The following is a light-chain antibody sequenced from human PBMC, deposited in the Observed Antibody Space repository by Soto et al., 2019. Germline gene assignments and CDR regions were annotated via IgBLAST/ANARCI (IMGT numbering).Light chain of an antibody. CDR2: EGS. Sequence: QSALTQPASVSGSPGQSITISCTGTSSDVGSYDLVSWYQQHPGKAPKLMIYEGSQRTSGVSNRFSGSKSGNTASLTIFGLQADDEADYYCFSYAGTTNVAFGTGTKLTVL. V-gene: IGLV2-23*01. CDR1: SSDVGSYDL. J-gene: IGLJ2*01. CDR3: FSYAGTTNVA.